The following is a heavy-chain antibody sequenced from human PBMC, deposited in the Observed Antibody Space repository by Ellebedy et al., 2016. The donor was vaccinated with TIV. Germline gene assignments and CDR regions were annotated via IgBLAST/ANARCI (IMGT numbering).Heavy chain of an antibody. J-gene: IGHJ4*02. Sequence: GESLKISXAASGFTVRSNYMSWVRQAPGKGLEWVSVLYTGGTTYYADSVKGQFTISRDNSKNTLDLQMNSLRAEDTAVYYCARESGAQVWGSCIDYWGQGTLVTVSS. CDR1: GFTVRSNY. D-gene: IGHD3-16*01. V-gene: IGHV3-53*01. CDR2: LYTGGTT. CDR3: ARESGAQVWGSCIDY.